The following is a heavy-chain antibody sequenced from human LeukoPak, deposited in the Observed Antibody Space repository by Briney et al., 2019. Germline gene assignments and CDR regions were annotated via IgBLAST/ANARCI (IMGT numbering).Heavy chain of an antibody. CDR2: INSGGSST. CDR3: ARDRGSTFDY. CDR1: GFTFSSYW. J-gene: IGHJ4*02. Sequence: PGGSLRLSCAASGFTFSSYWMHWVRQAPGKGLVWVSSINSGGSSTTYADSVKGRFTISRDNAKNTLYLQMNSLRAEDTAVYYCARDRGSTFDYWGRGTLVTVSS. D-gene: IGHD3-10*01. V-gene: IGHV3-74*01.